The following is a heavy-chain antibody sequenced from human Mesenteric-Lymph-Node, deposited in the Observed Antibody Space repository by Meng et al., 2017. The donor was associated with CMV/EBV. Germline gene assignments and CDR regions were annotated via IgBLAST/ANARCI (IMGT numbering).Heavy chain of an antibody. V-gene: IGHV4-4*02. J-gene: IGHJ6*02. CDR2: IYDSGIT. CDR3: ARDDYYGMDV. CDR1: GGSIGSSNR. Sequence: GSLRLSCAVSGGSIGSSNRWSWVRQPPGKGLEWIGEIYDSGITNYNPSLKSRVTMSVDKSKNQFSLKLNSVTAADTAVYYCARDDYYGMDVWGQGTTVTVSS.